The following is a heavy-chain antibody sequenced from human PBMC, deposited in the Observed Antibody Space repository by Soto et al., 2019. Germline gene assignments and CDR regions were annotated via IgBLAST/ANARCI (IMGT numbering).Heavy chain of an antibody. CDR2: ISGGGGGT. D-gene: IGHD2-2*01. CDR1: GFTFSSYA. V-gene: IGHV3-23*01. CDR3: ARGYCRSTSCYRSYYYYMEV. Sequence: PGGSLRLSCAASGFTFSSYAMSWVRQAPGKGLEWVSAISGGGGGTYYADSVRGRFTISRDNSKNTLYLQMNSLRAEDTAVYYCARGYCRSTSCYRSYYYYMEVWGKGTTVPVSS. J-gene: IGHJ6*03.